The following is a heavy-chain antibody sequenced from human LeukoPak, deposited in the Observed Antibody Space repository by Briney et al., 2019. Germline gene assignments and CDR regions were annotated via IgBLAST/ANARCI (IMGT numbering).Heavy chain of an antibody. V-gene: IGHV7-4-1*02. CDR3: ARESIAARPGGWFDP. D-gene: IGHD6-6*01. CDR2: INTNTGSP. CDR1: GYIFTTYA. Sequence: ASVKVSCKASGYIFTTYAMNWVRQAPGQGLEWMGWINTNTGSPTYAQGFTGRFVFSLDTSVSTAYLQISSLKAEDTAVYYCARESIAARPGGWFDPWGQGTLVTVSS. J-gene: IGHJ5*02.